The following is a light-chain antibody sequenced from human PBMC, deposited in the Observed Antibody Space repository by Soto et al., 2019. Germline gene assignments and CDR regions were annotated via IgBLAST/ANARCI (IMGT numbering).Light chain of an antibody. CDR3: QQLKSYPIT. Sequence: DLQLTLSPSFLSASLGDRVTITCRASQGISTYLAWYQQKPGKAPKLLIYAASTLQSGVPSRFSGSASGTEFTLTISSLQPENFATDYCQQLKSYPITIGQGTRLEIK. V-gene: IGKV1-9*01. CDR2: AAS. J-gene: IGKJ5*01. CDR1: QGISTY.